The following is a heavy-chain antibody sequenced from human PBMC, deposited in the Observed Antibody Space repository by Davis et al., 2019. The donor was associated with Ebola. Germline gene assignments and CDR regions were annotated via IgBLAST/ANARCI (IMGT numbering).Heavy chain of an antibody. CDR2: ISWNSGSI. CDR3: ARDREYCSGGSCYSVLYYYYYGMDV. V-gene: IGHV3-9*01. D-gene: IGHD2-15*01. Sequence: SLKISCAASGFTFDDYAMHWVRQAPGKGLEWVSGISWNSGSIGYADSVKGRFTISRDNAKNSLYLQMNSLRAEDTAVYYCARDREYCSGGSCYSVLYYYYYGMDVWGQGTTVTVSS. J-gene: IGHJ6*02. CDR1: GFTFDDYA.